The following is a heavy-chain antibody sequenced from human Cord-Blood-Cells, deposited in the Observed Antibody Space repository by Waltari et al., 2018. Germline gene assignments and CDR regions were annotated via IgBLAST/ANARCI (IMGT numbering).Heavy chain of an antibody. CDR2: IYSGGST. V-gene: IGHV3-53*01. CDR3: ARGGRGYSYGGGVDY. Sequence: EVQLVESGGGLIQPGGSLRLPCAASGFTVSRNYMSWVRQAPGKGLEWVSVIYSGGSTYYADSVKGRFTISRDNSKKTLYLQMNSLRAEDTAVYYCARGGRGYSYGGGVDYWGQGTLVTVSS. J-gene: IGHJ4*02. CDR1: GFTVSRNY. D-gene: IGHD5-18*01.